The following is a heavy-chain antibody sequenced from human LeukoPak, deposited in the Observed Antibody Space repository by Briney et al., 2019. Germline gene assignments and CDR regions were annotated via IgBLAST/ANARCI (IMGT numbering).Heavy chain of an antibody. V-gene: IGHV3-7*04. CDR1: GFTFSSYW. D-gene: IGHD5-18*01. J-gene: IGHJ4*02. CDR2: IQQDGSDK. Sequence: PGGSLSLACAASGFTFSSYWMSWVRQAPGRGLELVANIQQDGSDKYYVGSVEGRCTISRDNAKKSLYLHMNSLRAEDTAIYYCARGRGYSYGYFESWGQGTLVTVSS. CDR3: ARGRGYSYGYFES.